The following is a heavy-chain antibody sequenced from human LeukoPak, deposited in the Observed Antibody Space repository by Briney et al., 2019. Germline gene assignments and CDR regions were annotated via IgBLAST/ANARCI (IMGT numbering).Heavy chain of an antibody. CDR3: ARAAAGLKIDY. J-gene: IGHJ4*02. D-gene: IGHD6-13*01. V-gene: IGHV3-21*01. CDR2: ISSSSSYI. Sequence: GGSLRLSCAASGFTLSSYSMNWVRQAPGKGLEWVSSISSSSSYIYYADSVKGRFTISRDNAKNSLYLQMNSLRAEDTAVYYCARAAAGLKIDYWGQGTLVTVSS. CDR1: GFTLSSYS.